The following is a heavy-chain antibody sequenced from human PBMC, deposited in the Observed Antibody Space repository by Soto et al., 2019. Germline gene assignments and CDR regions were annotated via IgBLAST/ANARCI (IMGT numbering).Heavy chain of an antibody. CDR1: GDSVSSNSAA. V-gene: IGHV6-1*01. D-gene: IGHD3-22*01. Sequence: QSQTLSLTCAISGDSVSSNSAAWNWIRQSPSRGLEWLGRTYYRSKWYNDYAVSVKSRITINPDTSKNQFSLQLNSVTPEDTAVYYCARAAYYYDSSGGWFDPWGQGTLVTVSS. J-gene: IGHJ5*02. CDR2: TYYRSKWYN. CDR3: ARAAYYYDSSGGWFDP.